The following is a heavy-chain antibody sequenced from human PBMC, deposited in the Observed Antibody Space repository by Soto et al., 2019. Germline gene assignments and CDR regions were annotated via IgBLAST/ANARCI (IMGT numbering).Heavy chain of an antibody. Sequence: VGALRLSCTGSGFTFSIHGRSWVRQAPGKGLEWVANIKQDGSEKYYVDSVKGRFTISRDNAKNSLYLQMNSLRAEDTAVYYCARDVGSGYYLDAFDICGQGAMVTVSS. D-gene: IGHD3-22*01. CDR1: GFTFSIHG. CDR2: IKQDGSEK. J-gene: IGHJ3*02. V-gene: IGHV3-7*03. CDR3: ARDVGSGYYLDAFDI.